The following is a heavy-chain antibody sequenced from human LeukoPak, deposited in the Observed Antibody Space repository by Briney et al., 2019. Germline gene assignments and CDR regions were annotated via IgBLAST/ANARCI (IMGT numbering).Heavy chain of an antibody. Sequence: ASVKVSFKSSGYTFTSYGISWVRQPPGQGLAWMGLISGYNGNTNSAQKLQGRVSMTTDTSTSTAYMELRSLRSDDTAVYYCARDRSPDFWSGDYRDAFDIWGQGTMVTVSS. CDR2: ISGYNGNT. D-gene: IGHD3-3*01. J-gene: IGHJ3*02. CDR3: ARDRSPDFWSGDYRDAFDI. V-gene: IGHV1-18*01. CDR1: GYTFTSYG.